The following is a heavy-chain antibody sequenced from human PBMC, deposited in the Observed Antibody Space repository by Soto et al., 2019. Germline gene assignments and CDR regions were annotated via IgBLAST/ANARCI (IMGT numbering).Heavy chain of an antibody. CDR1: GYTFTSYG. D-gene: IGHD2-15*01. CDR3: ARDIVVVVAAPAGMDV. Sequence: VASVKVSCKASGYTFTSYGISWVRQAPGQGLEWMGWISAYNGNTNYAQKLQGRVTMTTDTSTSTAYMELRSLRSDDTAVYYCARDIVVVVAAPAGMDVWGQGTPVTVSS. J-gene: IGHJ6*02. V-gene: IGHV1-18*01. CDR2: ISAYNGNT.